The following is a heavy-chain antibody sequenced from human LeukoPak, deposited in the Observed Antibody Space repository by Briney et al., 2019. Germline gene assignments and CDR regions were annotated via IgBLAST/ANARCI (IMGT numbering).Heavy chain of an antibody. CDR3: ARDKDEDYDTSGMFQY. CDR2: ISAYNGNT. Sequence: ASVKVSCKASGYTFTNFGISWVRQAPGQRPEWMGWISAYNGNTNYAQNVQDRVTLTTDTSTTAAYMELRSLKSDDTAVYYCARDKDEDYDTSGMFQYWGQGTLVTVSS. V-gene: IGHV1-18*01. D-gene: IGHD3-22*01. J-gene: IGHJ1*01. CDR1: GYTFTNFG.